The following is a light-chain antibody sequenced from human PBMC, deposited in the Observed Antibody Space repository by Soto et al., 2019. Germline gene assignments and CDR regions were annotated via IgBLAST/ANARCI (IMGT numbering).Light chain of an antibody. V-gene: IGLV2-14*01. CDR2: EVS. CDR1: SSDVGGYNY. CDR3: SSYTSSSTPV. J-gene: IGLJ1*01. Sequence: QSALTQPASVSGSPGQSITISCTGTSSDVGGYNYVSWYQQHPGKDPKLMIYEVSNRPSGVSNRFSGSKSGNTASLTISGLQADDEADYYCSSYTSSSTPVFGTGTKVTVL.